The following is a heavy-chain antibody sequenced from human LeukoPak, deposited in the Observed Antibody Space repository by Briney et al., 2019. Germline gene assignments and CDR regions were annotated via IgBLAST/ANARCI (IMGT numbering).Heavy chain of an antibody. CDR3: ARNTVASPFDY. J-gene: IGHJ4*02. D-gene: IGHD2-21*01. Sequence: PGGSLRLSCAASGFTFSSYSMNWVRQAPGKGLEWVSSTSSSSSYIYYADSVKGRFTISRDNAKNSLYLQMNSLRAEDTAVYYCARNTVASPFDYWGQGTLVTVSS. V-gene: IGHV3-21*01. CDR1: GFTFSSYS. CDR2: TSSSSSYI.